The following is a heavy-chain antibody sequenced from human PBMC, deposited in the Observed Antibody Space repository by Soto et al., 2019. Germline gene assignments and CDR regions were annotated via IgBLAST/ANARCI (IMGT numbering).Heavy chain of an antibody. V-gene: IGHV4-61*01. CDR3: AGDYRGYTTGYAFDI. D-gene: IGHD5-18*01. CDR2: VYYSGTT. J-gene: IGHJ3*02. Sequence: QVQLQESGPGLVKPSETLSLTCTVSGGSVSSGSHYWSWIRQPPGKGLEWIGYVYYSGTTNYNPSLKSRVTISVDTSRNQFSLKLSSVTAADTAVYYCAGDYRGYTTGYAFDIWGQGTMVTVSS. CDR1: GGSVSSGSHY.